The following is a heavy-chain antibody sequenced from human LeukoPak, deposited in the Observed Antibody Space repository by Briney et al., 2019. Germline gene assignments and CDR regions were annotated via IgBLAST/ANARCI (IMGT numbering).Heavy chain of an antibody. Sequence: PGRSLRLSCAASGFTFSSYGMHWVRQAPGKGLEWVAVISYDGSNKYCAGSVKGRFTISRDNSKNTLYLQMNSLRAEDTAVYYCAKDRWRTTYNFDYWGQGTLVTVSS. D-gene: IGHD4-17*01. CDR3: AKDRWRTTYNFDY. J-gene: IGHJ4*02. V-gene: IGHV3-30*18. CDR2: ISYDGSNK. CDR1: GFTFSSYG.